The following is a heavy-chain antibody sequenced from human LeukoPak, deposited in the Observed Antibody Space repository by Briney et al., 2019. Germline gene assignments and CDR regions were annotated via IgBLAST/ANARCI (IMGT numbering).Heavy chain of an antibody. J-gene: IGHJ4*02. V-gene: IGHV1-69*05. D-gene: IGHD2-2*01. CDR1: GGTFSSYA. Sequence: SVKVSCXASGGTFSSYAISWVRQAPGQGLEWMGGIIPIFGTANYAQKFQGRVTITTDESTSTAYMELSSLRSEDTAVYYCAGAIYCSSTSCYPGDYWGQGTLVTVSS. CDR3: AGAIYCSSTSCYPGDY. CDR2: IIPIFGTA.